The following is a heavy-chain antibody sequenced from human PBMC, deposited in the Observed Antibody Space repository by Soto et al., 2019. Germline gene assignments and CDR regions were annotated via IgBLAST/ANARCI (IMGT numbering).Heavy chain of an antibody. CDR2: ISGSGGST. CDR3: AEGEDSSGWYPY. J-gene: IGHJ4*02. V-gene: IGHV3-23*01. Sequence: EVQLLESGGGLVQPGGSLRLSCAASGFTFSSYAMSWVRQAPGKGLEWVSAISGSGGSTYYADSVKGRFTISRDNSKNPRYLQMNSLRAEDTAVYYCAEGEDSSGWYPYWGQGTLVTVSS. CDR1: GFTFSSYA. D-gene: IGHD6-19*01.